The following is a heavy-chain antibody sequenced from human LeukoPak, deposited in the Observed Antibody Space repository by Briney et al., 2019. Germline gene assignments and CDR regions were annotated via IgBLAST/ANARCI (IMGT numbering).Heavy chain of an antibody. CDR2: ISGSGGST. D-gene: IGHD4-17*01. CDR3: ASIYRDYGDQRDY. J-gene: IGHJ4*02. Sequence: GGSLRLSCAASGFTFSKSWMSWARQAPGKGLEWVSAISGSGGSTYYADSVKGRFTISRDNSKNTLYLQMNSLRAEDTAVYYCASIYRDYGDQRDYLGQGTLVTVSS. V-gene: IGHV3-23*01. CDR1: GFTFSKSW.